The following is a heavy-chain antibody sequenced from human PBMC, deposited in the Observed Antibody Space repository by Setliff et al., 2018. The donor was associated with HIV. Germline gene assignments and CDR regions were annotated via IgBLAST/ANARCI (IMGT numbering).Heavy chain of an antibody. V-gene: IGHV4-59*11. D-gene: IGHD3-10*01. CDR1: GGSISSHY. CDR3: ARGRGVIKEKPFDE. CDR2: IYYSGST. J-gene: IGHJ4*02. Sequence: KSSETLSLTCTVSGGSISSHYWSWIRQPPLKGLEWIGYIYYSGSTNYNPSLKSRVTISVDTSKNQFSLRLSSVTAADTAVYYCARGRGVIKEKPFDEWGQGTLVTVSS.